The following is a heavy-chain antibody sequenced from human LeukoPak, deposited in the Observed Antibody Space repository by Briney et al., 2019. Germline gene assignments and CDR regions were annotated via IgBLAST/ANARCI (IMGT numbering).Heavy chain of an antibody. J-gene: IGHJ4*02. D-gene: IGHD2-2*01. Sequence: SETLSLTCTVSGGSISSYYWSWIRQPPGKGLEWIGYIYYSGSTYYNPSLKSRVTISVDRSKNQFSLKLSSVTAADTAVYYCASVVKGVPAATHFDYWGQGTLDTVSS. V-gene: IGHV4-59*12. CDR3: ASVVKGVPAATHFDY. CDR2: IYYSGST. CDR1: GGSISSYY.